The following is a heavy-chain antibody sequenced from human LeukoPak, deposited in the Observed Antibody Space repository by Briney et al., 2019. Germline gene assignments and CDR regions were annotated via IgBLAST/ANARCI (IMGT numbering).Heavy chain of an antibody. Sequence: ASVKVSCKASGGTFSSYAISWVRQAPGQGLEWMGRIIPIFGTANYAQKFQGRVTITTDESTGTAYVELSSLRSEDTAVYYCARDRDGYNSVAFDIWGQGTMVTVSS. CDR1: GGTFSSYA. CDR2: IIPIFGTA. D-gene: IGHD5-24*01. V-gene: IGHV1-69*05. CDR3: ARDRDGYNSVAFDI. J-gene: IGHJ3*02.